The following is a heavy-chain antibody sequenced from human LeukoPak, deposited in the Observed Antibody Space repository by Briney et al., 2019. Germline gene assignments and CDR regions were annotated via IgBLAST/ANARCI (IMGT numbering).Heavy chain of an antibody. J-gene: IGHJ5*02. CDR1: GGSFSGYY. V-gene: IGHV4-34*01. Sequence: PSETLSLTCAVYGGSFSGYYWSWIRQPPGKGLEWIGEINHSGSTNYNPSLKSRVTISVDTSKSQFSLKLSSVTAADTAVYYCASYGSGSYRFDPWGQGTLVTVSS. CDR2: INHSGST. CDR3: ASYGSGSYRFDP. D-gene: IGHD3-10*01.